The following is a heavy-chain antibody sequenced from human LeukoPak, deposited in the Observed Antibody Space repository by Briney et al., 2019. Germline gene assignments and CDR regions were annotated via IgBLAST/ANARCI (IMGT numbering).Heavy chain of an antibody. D-gene: IGHD4/OR15-4a*01. CDR2: ISYDGSNK. Sequence: PGRSLRLSCAASGFTFSSYAMHWVRQAPGKRLEWVAVISYDGSNKYYADSVKGRFTISRDNSKNTLYLQMNSLRAEDTAVYYCARDGTDDGNYVGYFDYWGQGTLVTVSS. V-gene: IGHV3-30-3*01. J-gene: IGHJ4*02. CDR1: GFTFSSYA. CDR3: ARDGTDDGNYVGYFDY.